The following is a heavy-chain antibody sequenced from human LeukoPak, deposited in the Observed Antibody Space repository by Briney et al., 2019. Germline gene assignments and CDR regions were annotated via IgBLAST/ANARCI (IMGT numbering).Heavy chain of an antibody. Sequence: GESLKISCKGSGYSFTSYWIGWVRQMPGKGLEWMGIIYPGDSDTRYSPSFQGQVTISADKSISTAYLQWSSLKASDTAMYYCARGSPRSLVYYYGMDVWGQGTTVTVSS. CDR3: ARGSPRSLVYYYGMDV. J-gene: IGHJ6*02. CDR2: IYPGDSDT. V-gene: IGHV5-51*01. D-gene: IGHD1-26*01. CDR1: GYSFTSYW.